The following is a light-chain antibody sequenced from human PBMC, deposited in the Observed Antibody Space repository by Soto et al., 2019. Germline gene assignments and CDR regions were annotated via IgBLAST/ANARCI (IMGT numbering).Light chain of an antibody. J-gene: IGLJ1*01. CDR1: SSDVGGYYY. V-gene: IGLV2-14*01. Sequence: QSALTQPAPVSGSPGQSITISCTGTSSDVGGYYYVSWYQHHPGKAPKLLIYQVTSRPSGVSNRFSGSKSGNTASLTISGLQADDEADYYCTSYSSSDIFYVFGTGTKV. CDR2: QVT. CDR3: TSYSSSDIFYV.